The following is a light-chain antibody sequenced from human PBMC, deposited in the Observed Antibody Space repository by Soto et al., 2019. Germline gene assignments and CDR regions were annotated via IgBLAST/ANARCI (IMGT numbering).Light chain of an antibody. J-gene: IGLJ2*01. Sequence: QSALTQPASVSGSPGQSITISCTGTSSDDGGYNYVSWYQQHPGKAPKLMIYEVSNRPSGVSNRFSGSKSGNTASLTISGLQAEDEADYYCSSYTSRTSYVVFGGGTKVTVL. V-gene: IGLV2-14*01. CDR3: SSYTSRTSYVV. CDR1: SSDDGGYNY. CDR2: EVS.